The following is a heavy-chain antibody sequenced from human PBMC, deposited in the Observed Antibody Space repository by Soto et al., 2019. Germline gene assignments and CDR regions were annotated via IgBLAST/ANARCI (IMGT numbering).Heavy chain of an antibody. CDR3: ARDGGRYSSGWYFDY. CDR1: GYTFTSYA. D-gene: IGHD6-19*01. CDR2: INAGNGNT. V-gene: IGHV1-3*01. J-gene: IGHJ4*02. Sequence: ASVKVSFKASGYTFTSYAMHWVRQAPGQRLEWMGWINAGNGNTKYSQKFQGRVTITRDTSASTAYMELSSLRSEDTAVYYCARDGGRYSSGWYFDYWGQGTQVTVSS.